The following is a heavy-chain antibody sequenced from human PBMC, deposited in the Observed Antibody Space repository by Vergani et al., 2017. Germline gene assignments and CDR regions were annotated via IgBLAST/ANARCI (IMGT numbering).Heavy chain of an antibody. V-gene: IGHV3-30*18. CDR1: GFTFSSYG. D-gene: IGHD3/OR15-3a*01. CDR3: AKGQDYYFDY. CDR2: ISYDGSNK. J-gene: IGHJ4*02. Sequence: QVQLVESGGGVVQPGRSLRLSCAASGFTFSSYGMHWVRQAPGKGLEWVAVISYDGSNKYYADSVKGRFTISRDKSKNTLYLQMNSLRAEDTAVYYCAKGQDYYFDYWGQGTLVTVSS.